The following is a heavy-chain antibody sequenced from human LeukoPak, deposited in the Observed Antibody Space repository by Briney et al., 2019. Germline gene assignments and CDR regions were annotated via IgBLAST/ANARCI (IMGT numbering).Heavy chain of an antibody. D-gene: IGHD6-13*01. J-gene: IGHJ1*01. Sequence: GGSLRLSCAGSGFTFSNYGMHWVRQAPGKGPEWVAVISYDGTNKYYADSVKGRFTISRDNSKNTVYLQMNSLRAEDTAVYYCALSTRGYSSSWYVPDEYFQHWGQGTLVTVSS. CDR1: GFTFSNYG. CDR2: ISYDGTNK. CDR3: ALSTRGYSSSWYVPDEYFQH. V-gene: IGHV3-30*03.